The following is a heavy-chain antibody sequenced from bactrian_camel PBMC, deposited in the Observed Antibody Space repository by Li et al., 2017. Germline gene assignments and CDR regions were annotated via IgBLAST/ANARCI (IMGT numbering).Heavy chain of an antibody. CDR2: VYGRGVRY. CDR1: GVTYASSHD. D-gene: IGHD1*01. J-gene: IGHJ4*01. Sequence: VQLVESGGGSVQAGGSLRLSCAASGVTYASSHDVNCMGWFRQAPGKEREGVAAVYGRGVRYYYADSVQGRFTVSRDATNNTVYLEMNSLKADDTAMYYCAYERAPHCKAAFQGLGLILAFTTAGQGTQVTVS. V-gene: IGHV3S40*01.